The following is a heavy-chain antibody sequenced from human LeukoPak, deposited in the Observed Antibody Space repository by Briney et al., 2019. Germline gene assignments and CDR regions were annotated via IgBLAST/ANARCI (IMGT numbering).Heavy chain of an antibody. CDR2: ISWNSGSI. J-gene: IGHJ6*02. Sequence: PGRSLRLSCAASGFTFDDYAMHWVRQAPGKGLEWVSGISWNSGSIGYADSVKGRFTISRDNAKNSLYLQMNSLRAEDTALYYCAKDIGGWYLFDYYGMDVWGQGTTVTVSS. D-gene: IGHD6-19*01. CDR1: GFTFDDYA. CDR3: AKDIGGWYLFDYYGMDV. V-gene: IGHV3-9*01.